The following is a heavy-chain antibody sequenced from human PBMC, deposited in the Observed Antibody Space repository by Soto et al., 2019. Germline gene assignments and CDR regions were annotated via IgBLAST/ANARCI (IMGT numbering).Heavy chain of an antibody. CDR2: IHSDGSR. CDR3: ASSGYYDSSGDF. Sequence: EVQLVETGGTLIQPGGSLRLSCGASGLTVIGSYMNWVRQAPGQGLEWVSIIHSDGSRFYADSVKGRFTISRDRSKNTLYLEMNILRAEDTAVYYCASSGYYDSSGDFWGPGTLVTVSS. D-gene: IGHD3-22*01. CDR1: GLTVIGSY. V-gene: IGHV3-53*02. J-gene: IGHJ4*02.